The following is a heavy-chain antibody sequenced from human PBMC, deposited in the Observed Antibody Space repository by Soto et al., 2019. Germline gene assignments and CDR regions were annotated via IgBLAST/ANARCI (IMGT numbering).Heavy chain of an antibody. V-gene: IGHV4-4*03. CDR2: IYHSGTT. Sequence: PETLSLTCAVSGGSISSTNSWTWVRQSPGRGLEWIGEIYHSGTTNYSPSLKSRVNIAVDMSTNHLSLTLISVTAADTAVYYCAFPATADFDYWGKGILVTVS. J-gene: IGHJ4*02. D-gene: IGHD6-13*01. CDR1: GGSISSTNS. CDR3: AFPATADFDY.